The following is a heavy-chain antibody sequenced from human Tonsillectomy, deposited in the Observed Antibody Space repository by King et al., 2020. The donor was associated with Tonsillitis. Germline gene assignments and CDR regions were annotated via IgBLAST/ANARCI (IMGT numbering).Heavy chain of an antibody. V-gene: IGHV4-59*08. D-gene: IGHD5-18*01. CDR1: GGSISSYY. Sequence: QLQESGPGLVKPSETLSLTCTVSGGSISSYYWSWIRQPPGKGLEWIGYIYYSGSTNYNPSLKSRVTISVDTSKNQFSLKLSSVTAADKAVYYCARLPGYSYGSEYYYYGMDVWGQGTTVTVSS. CDR3: ARLPGYSYGSEYYYYGMDV. CDR2: IYYSGST. J-gene: IGHJ6*02.